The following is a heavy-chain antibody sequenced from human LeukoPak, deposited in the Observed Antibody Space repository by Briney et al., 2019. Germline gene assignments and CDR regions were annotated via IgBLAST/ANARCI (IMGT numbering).Heavy chain of an antibody. Sequence: PSETLSLTCTVAGGSISSSSFYWGWIRQPPGKGLECIGSIYYSGRTYYNPALKSRFTISVDASKNQFSLKLSSVTAADTAVYYCARMGAIAGASANPDHWGRGTLVTVSS. CDR1: GGSISSSSFY. V-gene: IGHV4-39*07. D-gene: IGHD4/OR15-4a*01. CDR3: ARMGAIAGASANPDH. J-gene: IGHJ4*01. CDR2: IYYSGRT.